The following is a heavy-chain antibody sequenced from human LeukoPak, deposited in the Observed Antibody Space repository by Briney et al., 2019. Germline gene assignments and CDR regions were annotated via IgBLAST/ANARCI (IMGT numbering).Heavy chain of an antibody. J-gene: IGHJ6*02. V-gene: IGHV1-18*01. D-gene: IGHD2-2*02. CDR2: ISAYNGNT. Sequence: ASVKVSCKASGYTFTSYGISWVRQAPGQGLEWMGWISAYNGNTNYAQKFQGRVTMTTDTSTSTAYMELRSLRSDDTAVYYCARDVTDIVVVPAAIGSQIGYYSYGMDVWGQGTTVTVSS. CDR1: GYTFTSYG. CDR3: ARDVTDIVVVPAAIGSQIGYYSYGMDV.